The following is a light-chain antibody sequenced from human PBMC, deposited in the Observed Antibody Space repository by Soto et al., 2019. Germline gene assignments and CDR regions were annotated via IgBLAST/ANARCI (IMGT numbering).Light chain of an antibody. CDR3: SSHSSSSAYYV. CDR2: EVN. Sequence: QSALTQPASVSGSPGQSITISCTGTSSDLGYYDYVSWYQHHSGKAPKLIIYEVNNRPSGVSNRFSGSKSVNTASLTISGLQAEDEADYYCSSHSSSSAYYVFGTGTKVTVL. V-gene: IGLV2-14*01. CDR1: SSDLGYYDY. J-gene: IGLJ1*01.